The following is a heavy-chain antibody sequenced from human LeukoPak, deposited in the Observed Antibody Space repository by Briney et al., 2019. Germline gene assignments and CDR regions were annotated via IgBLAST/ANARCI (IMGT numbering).Heavy chain of an antibody. CDR2: IIPIFGTA. V-gene: IGHV1-69*13. J-gene: IGHJ6*03. Sequence: GASVKVSCKASGGTFSSYAISWVRQAPGQGLEWMGGIIPIFGTANYAQKFQGRVTITADESTSTAYMELSSLRSEDTAVYYCARGVAAPWYYYYYMDVWGKGTTVTVSS. CDR1: GGTFSSYA. CDR3: ARGVAAPWYYYYYMDV. D-gene: IGHD6-6*01.